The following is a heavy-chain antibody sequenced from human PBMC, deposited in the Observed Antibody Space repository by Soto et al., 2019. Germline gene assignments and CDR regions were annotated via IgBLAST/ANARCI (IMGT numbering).Heavy chain of an antibody. CDR1: GFTFSMYS. J-gene: IGHJ6*02. Sequence: GSLSLSCEVSGFTFSMYSMSWVRQSPGKGLEWVAKIPQEGVDGHYADSVKGRFTISRDNGKNSLYLQLNNLRAEDTAVYYCARDHLILPAHDFFYGSDVWGRGATVTVSS. V-gene: IGHV3-7*03. D-gene: IGHD2-21*02. CDR2: IPQEGVDG. CDR3: ARDHLILPAHDFFYGSDV.